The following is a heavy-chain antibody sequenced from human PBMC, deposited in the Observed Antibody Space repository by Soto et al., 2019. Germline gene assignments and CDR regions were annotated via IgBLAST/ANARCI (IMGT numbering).Heavy chain of an antibody. CDR2: IYWDDDK. CDR1: GLSLSTSGVG. V-gene: IGHV2-5*02. J-gene: IGHJ4*02. CDR3: PLRRGGSCYHY. Sequence: QITLKESGPTLVKPTQTLTLTCTFPGLSLSTSGVGVGWIRQPPGKALEWLALIYWDDDKRYSPSLKSRLAITMDTSKNQVVLTMSNMYAVDTATSSCPLRRGGSCYHYWGQGTLVTASS. D-gene: IGHD2-15*01.